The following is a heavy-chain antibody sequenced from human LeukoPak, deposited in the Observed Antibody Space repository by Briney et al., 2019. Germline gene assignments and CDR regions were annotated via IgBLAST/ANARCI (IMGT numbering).Heavy chain of an antibody. J-gene: IGHJ6*03. CDR3: ARGIDGSGSYYKPYYYYYYMDV. CDR1: GYTFTSYD. CDR2: MNPNSGNT. Sequence: ASVKVSCKASGYTFTSYDINWVRQATGQGLEWMGWMNPNSGNTGYAQKFQGRVTMTRNTSISTAYMELSSLRSEDTAVYYCARGIDGSGSYYKPYYYYYYMDVWGKGTTVTISS. D-gene: IGHD3-10*01. V-gene: IGHV1-8*01.